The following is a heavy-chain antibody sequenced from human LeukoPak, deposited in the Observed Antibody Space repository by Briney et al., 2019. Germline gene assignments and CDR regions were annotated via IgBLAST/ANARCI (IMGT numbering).Heavy chain of an antibody. CDR2: ISWDGGST. J-gene: IGHJ6*03. D-gene: IGHD2-15*01. CDR3: AKGGSYYYYMDV. Sequence: GGSLRLSCSASGFTFDDYTMHWVRQAPGKGLEWVSLISWDGGSTYYADSVKGRFTISRDNSKNSLYLQMNSLRTEDTALYYCAKGGSYYYYMDVWGKGTTVTVSS. V-gene: IGHV3-43*01. CDR1: GFTFDDYT.